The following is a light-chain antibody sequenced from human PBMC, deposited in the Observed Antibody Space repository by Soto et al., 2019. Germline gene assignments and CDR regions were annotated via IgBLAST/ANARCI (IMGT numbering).Light chain of an antibody. CDR1: QAVSSY. Sequence: IQLTQSPSSLPASVGDRVTITCRASQAVSSYLAWYQQKPGMAPKLLIYGASTLQSGVPPRFSGSGSGTDFTLTINALQPEDSATYSCQQYYSYSTFGPGTKVDIK. CDR2: GAS. V-gene: IGKV1-9*01. CDR3: QQYYSYST. J-gene: IGKJ3*01.